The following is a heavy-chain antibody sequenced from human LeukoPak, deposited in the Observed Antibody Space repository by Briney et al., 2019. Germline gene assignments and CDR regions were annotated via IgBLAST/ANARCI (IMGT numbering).Heavy chain of an antibody. CDR2: IYYSGST. D-gene: IGHD5-18*01. CDR3: ARRVRGYSYDTVDY. Sequence: PSETLSLTCTVSGGSISSSSYYGCWIRQRPGKGLEWIGSIYYSGSTYYNPSLKSRVTISVDTSKNQFSLKLSSVTAADTAVYYSARRVRGYSYDTVDYWGQGTLVTVSS. V-gene: IGHV4-39*01. CDR1: GGSISSSSYY. J-gene: IGHJ4*02.